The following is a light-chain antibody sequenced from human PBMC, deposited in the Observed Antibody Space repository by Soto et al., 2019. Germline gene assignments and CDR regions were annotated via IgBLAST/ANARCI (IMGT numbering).Light chain of an antibody. J-gene: IGKJ1*01. CDR1: QSVGSY. CDR2: GAS. Sequence: DIVMTQSPATLSLSPGEGATLSCRASQSVGSYLSWHQQKPGQAPRLLIYGASTRATGIPPRFSGSGSGTDFTLTISSLQPEDFAVYYCQQDYKFPWTFGQGTKV. CDR3: QQDYKFPWT. V-gene: IGKV3D-7*01.